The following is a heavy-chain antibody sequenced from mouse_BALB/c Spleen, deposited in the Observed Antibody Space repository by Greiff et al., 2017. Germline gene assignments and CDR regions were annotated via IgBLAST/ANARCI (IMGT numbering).Heavy chain of an antibody. V-gene: IGHV2-9*02. Sequence: VKLVESGPGLVAPSQSLSITCTVSGFSLTSYGVHWVRQPPGKGLEWLGVIWAGGSTNYNSALMSRLSISKDNSKSQVFLKMNSLQTDDTAIYYCARDRRGLYYFDYWGQGTTLTVSS. CDR3: ARDRRGLYYFDY. CDR2: IWAGGST. D-gene: IGHD1-1*02. CDR1: GFSLTSYG. J-gene: IGHJ2*01.